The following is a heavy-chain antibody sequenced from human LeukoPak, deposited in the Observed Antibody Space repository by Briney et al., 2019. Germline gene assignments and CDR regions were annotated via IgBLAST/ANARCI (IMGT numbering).Heavy chain of an antibody. CDR3: ARRQSSWYFDY. Sequence: SETLSLTCTVSGGSINSYHWSWVRQPPGKGLEWIGYIYYSGSTSYNPSLKSRVTISVDTSKNQFSLRLSSVIAADTAVYYCARRQSSWYFDYWGQGTLVTVSS. J-gene: IGHJ4*02. D-gene: IGHD6-13*01. CDR1: GGSINSYH. CDR2: IYYSGST. V-gene: IGHV4-59*08.